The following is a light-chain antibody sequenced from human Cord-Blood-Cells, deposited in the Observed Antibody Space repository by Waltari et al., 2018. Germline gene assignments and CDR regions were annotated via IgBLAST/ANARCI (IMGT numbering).Light chain of an antibody. CDR3: QAWDSSTYV. CDR2: QYS. Sequence: SYELTQPPSVSVSPGQTASITCSGDNLRDKSACWYQQKPGQSPVLLIYQYSKRPSGIPERFSGSNSGNTATLTISGTQAMDEADYYCQAWDSSTYVFGTGTKVTVL. V-gene: IGLV3-1*01. CDR1: NLRDKS. J-gene: IGLJ1*01.